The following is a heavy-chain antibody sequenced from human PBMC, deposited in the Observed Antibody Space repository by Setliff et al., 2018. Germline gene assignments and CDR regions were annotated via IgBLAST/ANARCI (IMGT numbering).Heavy chain of an antibody. CDR3: ARQAISGSDAFDI. J-gene: IGHJ3*02. D-gene: IGHD3-3*01. V-gene: IGHV5-51*01. CDR1: GYTFTNYW. Sequence: PGESLTISCKGSGYTFTNYWIGWMRQMPGKGLEWMGIIYPGDSDTRYSPSFQGQVTISADKSISIAYLQWSSLKASDTAMYYCARQAISGSDAFDIWGQGTLVTVSS. CDR2: IYPGDSDT.